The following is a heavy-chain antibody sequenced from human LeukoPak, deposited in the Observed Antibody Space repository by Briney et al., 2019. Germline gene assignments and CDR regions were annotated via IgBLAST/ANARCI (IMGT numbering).Heavy chain of an antibody. CDR1: GFTFSNYW. D-gene: IGHD3-9*01. CDR2: MNQDVSEM. J-gene: IGHJ6*03. Sequence: GGSLRLSCTASGFTFSNYWMSWVRQAPGKGLEWVADMNQDVSEMYYVDSVKGRFTISRDNAKNSLYLQMNSLRAEDTAVYYYARRGYDILTGYYNVQYYYFYMDVWGKGTTVTVSS. CDR3: ARRGYDILTGYYNVQYYYFYMDV. V-gene: IGHV3-7*01.